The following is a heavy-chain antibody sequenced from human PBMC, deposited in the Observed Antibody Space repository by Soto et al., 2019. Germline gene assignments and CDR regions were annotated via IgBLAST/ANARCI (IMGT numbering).Heavy chain of an antibody. Sequence: ASVKVSCKGSGDTFTTYGISWVRQAPGQGLEWMGWIGPYNGNTKYAQKFQDRVTMTTDTSTRTAYMELRSLTSDDTAVYYCAREYCTDFNCYGVDFWGQGTLVTVSS. D-gene: IGHD2-8*02. J-gene: IGHJ5*01. V-gene: IGHV1-18*01. CDR2: IGPYNGNT. CDR3: AREYCTDFNCYGVDF. CDR1: GDTFTTYG.